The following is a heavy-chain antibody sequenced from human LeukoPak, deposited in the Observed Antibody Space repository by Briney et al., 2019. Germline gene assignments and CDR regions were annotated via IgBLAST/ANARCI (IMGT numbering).Heavy chain of an antibody. CDR3: ARAPRGYSSYYFDY. J-gene: IGHJ4*01. CDR2: VWYDGNMK. D-gene: IGHD5-18*01. V-gene: IGHV3-33*02. CDR1: GFSFQNYG. Sequence: GGSLRLSCAASGFSFQNYGMHWVRQAPGKGLEWVAVVWYDGNMKYYADSVKGRFTISRDNPTNTLFLQMSSLRPKDTAVYYCARAPRGYSSYYFDYWGHGTLVTVSS.